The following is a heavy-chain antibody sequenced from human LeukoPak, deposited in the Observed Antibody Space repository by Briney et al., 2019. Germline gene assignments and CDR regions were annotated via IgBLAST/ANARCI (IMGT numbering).Heavy chain of an antibody. V-gene: IGHV4-34*01. CDR2: INHSGST. CDR3: ARIPYSSHGMDV. J-gene: IGHJ6*02. CDR1: GGSFSGYY. Sequence: SETLSLTCAVYGGSFSGYYWSWIRQPPGKGLEWIGEINHSGSTNYNPSLKSRVTISVDTSKNQFSLKLSSVTAADTAVYYCARIPYSSHGMDVWGQGTTVTVSS. D-gene: IGHD6-13*01.